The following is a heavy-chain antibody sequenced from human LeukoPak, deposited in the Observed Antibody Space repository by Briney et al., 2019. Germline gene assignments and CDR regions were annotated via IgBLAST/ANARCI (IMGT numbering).Heavy chain of an antibody. CDR1: GYTFTGYY. V-gene: IGHV1-18*04. Sequence: ASVKVSCKASGYTFTGYYMHWVRQAPGQGLEWMGWISAYNGNTNYAQKLQGRVTMTTDTSTSTAYMELRSLRSDDTAVYYCARSRPVTVNWFDPWGQGTLVTVSS. D-gene: IGHD4-17*01. J-gene: IGHJ5*02. CDR2: ISAYNGNT. CDR3: ARSRPVTVNWFDP.